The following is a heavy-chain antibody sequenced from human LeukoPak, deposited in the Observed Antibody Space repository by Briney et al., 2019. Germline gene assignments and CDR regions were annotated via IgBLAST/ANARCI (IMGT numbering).Heavy chain of an antibody. CDR3: ATEGYYDSSGYYNDAFDI. Sequence: ASVKVSCKASGYTFTSYDINWGRQATGQGGEWMGWMNPNSANTGYAKKFQARVTITRNTSISTAYMELSSLRSEDTAVYYCATEGYYDSSGYYNDAFDIWGQGTMVTVSS. D-gene: IGHD3-22*01. CDR1: GYTFTSYD. V-gene: IGHV1-8*03. CDR2: MNPNSANT. J-gene: IGHJ3*02.